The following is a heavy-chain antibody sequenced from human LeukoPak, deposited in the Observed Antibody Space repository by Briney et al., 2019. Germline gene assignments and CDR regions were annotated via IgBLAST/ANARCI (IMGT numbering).Heavy chain of an antibody. CDR1: GFTFSSYV. J-gene: IGHJ4*02. D-gene: IGHD1-14*01. V-gene: IGHV3-33*08. CDR2: IWYDGSIK. CDR3: AGGEPYVY. Sequence: GGSLRLSCAASGFTFSSYVMHWVRPAPGKRLEWGAIIWYDGSIKYYADSVRGRFTISRDNSKNTLYLQMNSLRVEDTARYYGAGGEPYVYWGQGTLVTVSS.